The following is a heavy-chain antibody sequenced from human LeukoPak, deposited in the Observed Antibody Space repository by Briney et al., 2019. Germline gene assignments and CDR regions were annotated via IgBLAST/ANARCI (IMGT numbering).Heavy chain of an antibody. J-gene: IGHJ4*02. CDR2: ISYDGSNK. Sequence: GRSLRLSCAASGFTFSSYAMHWVRQAPGKGLEWVAVISYDGSNKYYADSVKGRFTISRDNSKNTLYLQMNSLRAEDTAVYYCAKDLTEDYGDYVNWGQGTLVTVSS. D-gene: IGHD4-17*01. CDR3: AKDLTEDYGDYVN. CDR1: GFTFSSYA. V-gene: IGHV3-30*04.